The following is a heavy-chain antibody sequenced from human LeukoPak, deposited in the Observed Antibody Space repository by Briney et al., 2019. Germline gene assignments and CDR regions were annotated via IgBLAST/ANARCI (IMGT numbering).Heavy chain of an antibody. D-gene: IGHD1-1*01. CDR2: INHSGST. J-gene: IGHJ4*02. Sequence: SETLSLTCAVYGGSFSGYYWSWIRQPPGKGLEWIGEINHSGSTNYNPSLKSRVTISVDTSKNQFSLKLSSVTAADTAVYYYARGRTTGTTADYWGQGTLVTVSS. V-gene: IGHV4-34*01. CDR1: GGSFSGYY. CDR3: ARGRTTGTTADY.